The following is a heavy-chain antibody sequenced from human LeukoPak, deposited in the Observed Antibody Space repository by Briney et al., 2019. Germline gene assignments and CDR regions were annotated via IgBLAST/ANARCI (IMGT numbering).Heavy chain of an antibody. CDR3: TTDPPYYYDSSDTIRADY. CDR1: GFTFSNAW. D-gene: IGHD3-22*01. Sequence: PGGSLRLSCAASGFTFSNAWMSWVRQAPGKGLEWVGRIKSKTDGGTTDYAAPVKGRFTISRDDSKNTLYLQMNSLKTEDTAVCYCTTDPPYYYDSSDTIRADYWGREPWSPSPQ. J-gene: IGHJ4*02. V-gene: IGHV3-15*01. CDR2: IKSKTDGGTT.